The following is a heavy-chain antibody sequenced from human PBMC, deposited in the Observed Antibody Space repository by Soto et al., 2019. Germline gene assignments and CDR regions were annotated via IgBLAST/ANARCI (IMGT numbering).Heavy chain of an antibody. V-gene: IGHV3-21*01. CDR1: GFTFSSYS. D-gene: IGHD4-17*01. Sequence: GGSLRLSCAASGFTFSSYSMNWVRQAPGKGLEWVSSISSSSSYIYYADSVKGRFTISRDNAKNSLYLQMNSLRAEDTAVYYCARDRAVTPGWFDPWGQGTLVTVSS. J-gene: IGHJ5*02. CDR2: ISSSSSYI. CDR3: ARDRAVTPGWFDP.